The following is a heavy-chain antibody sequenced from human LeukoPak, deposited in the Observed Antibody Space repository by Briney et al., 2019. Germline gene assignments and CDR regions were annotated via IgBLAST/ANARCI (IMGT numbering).Heavy chain of an antibody. CDR1: GFTFSSYA. V-gene: IGHV3-30-3*01. Sequence: GGSLRLSCAASGFTFSSYAMHWVRQAPGRGLEWVAVISYDGSNKYYADSVKGRFTISRDNSKNSLYLQMNSLRAEDTAVYYCARDSFITIFGVVQYYFDYWGQGTLVTVSS. CDR2: ISYDGSNK. D-gene: IGHD3-3*01. CDR3: ARDSFITIFGVVQYYFDY. J-gene: IGHJ4*02.